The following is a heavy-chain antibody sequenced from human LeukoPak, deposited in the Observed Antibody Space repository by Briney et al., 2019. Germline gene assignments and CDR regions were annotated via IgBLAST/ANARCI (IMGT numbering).Heavy chain of an antibody. CDR3: AREICGGDCRYSLGFDY. Sequence: GGSLRLSCAASGFSSRAYEMNWVRQAPGKGLEWVSYIDISGSTKYYADSLMGRFTISRDNAKNSLYLQMNSLRVEDTAVYYCAREICGGDCRYSLGFDYWGHGTLVTVSS. J-gene: IGHJ4*01. D-gene: IGHD2-21*02. CDR1: GFSSRAYE. CDR2: IDISGSTK. V-gene: IGHV3-48*03.